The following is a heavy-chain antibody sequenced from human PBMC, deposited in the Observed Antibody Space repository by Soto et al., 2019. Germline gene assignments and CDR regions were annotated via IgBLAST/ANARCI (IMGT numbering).Heavy chain of an antibody. CDR1: GFTFSSYG. D-gene: IGHD6-13*01. V-gene: IGHV3-33*01. CDR2: IWYDGSNK. J-gene: IGHJ4*02. Sequence: GGPLRLSCASSGFTFSSYGMHWVRQAPGKGLEWVAVIWYDGSNKYYSDSVKGRFTISRDNSKNTLYLQMNSLRAEDTAVYYCERDSVTYSSSWYLVYWGQGTLVNVSS. CDR3: ERDSVTYSSSWYLVY.